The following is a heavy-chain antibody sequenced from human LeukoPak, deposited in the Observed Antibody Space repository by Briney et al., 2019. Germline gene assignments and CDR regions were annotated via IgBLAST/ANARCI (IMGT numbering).Heavy chain of an antibody. CDR3: AKDVYQSYGDRRGGY. J-gene: IGHJ4*02. CDR1: GFTFSSYA. D-gene: IGHD4-17*01. Sequence: GGSLRLSCAASGFTFSSYAMSWVRQAPGKGLEWVSAISGSGGSTYYAGSVKGRFTISRDNSKNTLYLQMNSLRAEDTAVYYCAKDVYQSYGDRRGGYWGQGTLVTVSS. V-gene: IGHV3-23*01. CDR2: ISGSGGST.